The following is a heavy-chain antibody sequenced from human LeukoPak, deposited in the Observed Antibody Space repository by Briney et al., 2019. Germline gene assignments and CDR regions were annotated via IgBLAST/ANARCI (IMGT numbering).Heavy chain of an antibody. CDR2: IYTSGST. J-gene: IGHJ5*02. V-gene: IGHV4-4*09. CDR1: GGSISSYY. Sequence: PSETLSLTCTVSGGSISSYYWSWIRQPPGKGLEWIGYIYTSGSTNYNPSLKSRVTISVDTSKNQFSLKLSSVTAADTAVYYCARAPRVVPAASFWFDPWGQGTLVTVSS. CDR3: ARAPRVVPAASFWFDP. D-gene: IGHD2-2*01.